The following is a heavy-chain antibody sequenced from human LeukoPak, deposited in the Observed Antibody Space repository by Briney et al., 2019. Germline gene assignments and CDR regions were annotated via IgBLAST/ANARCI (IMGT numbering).Heavy chain of an antibody. CDR1: GITFDGSP. CDR3: QAYYYYYMDV. Sequence: PGGSLKLSCAASGITFDGSPIHWVRQASGKGLEWVGRIRSKTNNYETGYAASVEGRFLISRDDSRNMSDLHMDNLKTEDAAVYYCQAYYYYYMDVWGKGTTVTVS. V-gene: IGHV3-73*01. J-gene: IGHJ6*03. CDR2: IRSKTNNYET.